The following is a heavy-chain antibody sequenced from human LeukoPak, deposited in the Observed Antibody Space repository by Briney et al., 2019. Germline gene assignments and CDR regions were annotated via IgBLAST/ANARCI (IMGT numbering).Heavy chain of an antibody. CDR3: AKVLHYDSSGYYKNFDY. V-gene: IGHV3-23*01. Sequence: PGGSLRLSCAASGFTFSSYAMSWVRQAPGKGLEWVSAISGSGGSTYYADSVKGRFTISRDNSKNTLYLQMNSLRAEDTAVYYCAKVLHYDSSGYYKNFDYWGQGTLVTVSS. CDR2: ISGSGGST. J-gene: IGHJ4*02. CDR1: GFTFSSYA. D-gene: IGHD3-22*01.